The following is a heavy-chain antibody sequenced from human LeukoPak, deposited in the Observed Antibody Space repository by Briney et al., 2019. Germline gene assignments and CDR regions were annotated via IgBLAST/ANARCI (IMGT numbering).Heavy chain of an antibody. CDR3: ARDQGYDSSGYPTPDY. CDR2: INPNSGGT. V-gene: IGHV1-18*01. D-gene: IGHD3-22*01. CDR1: GHTFTRFG. J-gene: IGHJ4*02. Sequence: ASVKVSCKASGHTFTRFGITWVRQAPGQGLEWMGWINPNSGGTNYAQKLQGRVTMTTDTSTSTAYMELRSLRSDDTAVYYCARDQGYDSSGYPTPDYWGQGTLVTVSS.